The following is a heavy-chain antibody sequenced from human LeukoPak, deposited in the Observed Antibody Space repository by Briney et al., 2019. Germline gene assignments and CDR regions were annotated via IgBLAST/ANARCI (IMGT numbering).Heavy chain of an antibody. J-gene: IGHJ4*02. D-gene: IGHD3-10*01. CDR3: ARTNYYGSGSPTD. CDR2: ISYDGSNK. CDR1: GFTFDDYA. Sequence: GRSLRLSCAASGFTFDDYAMHWVRQAPGKGLEWVAVISYDGSNKYYADSVKGRFTISRDNSKNTLYLQMNSLRAEDTAVYYCARTNYYGSGSPTDWGQGTLVTVSS. V-gene: IGHV3-30-3*01.